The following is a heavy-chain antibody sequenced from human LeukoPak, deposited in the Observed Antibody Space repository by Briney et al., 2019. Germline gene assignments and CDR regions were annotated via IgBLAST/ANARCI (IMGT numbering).Heavy chain of an antibody. Sequence: RSWGSLRLSCAASGFTLSNHWMHWVRQVPGEGLVWVSRSDGGGSSTSYADAVKGRFTISRDNSKNTLYLQMNSLRAEDTAVYYCARDTVTTWEEYYFDYWGQGTLVTVSS. D-gene: IGHD4-17*01. CDR2: SDGGGSST. J-gene: IGHJ4*02. V-gene: IGHV3-74*01. CDR1: GFTLSNHW. CDR3: ARDTVTTWEEYYFDY.